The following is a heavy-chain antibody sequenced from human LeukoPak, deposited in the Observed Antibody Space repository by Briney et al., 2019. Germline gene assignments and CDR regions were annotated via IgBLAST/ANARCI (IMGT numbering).Heavy chain of an antibody. J-gene: IGHJ6*02. CDR3: ARQRDYGDYYGMDV. CDR1: GGSISSYY. D-gene: IGHD4-17*01. Sequence: SETLSLTCTVSGGSISSYYWSWIRQPPGKGLEWIGYIYYSGSTNYNPSLKSRVTISVDTSKNQFSLKLSSVTAADTAVYYCARQRDYGDYYGMDVWGQGTTVTVSS. V-gene: IGHV4-59*01. CDR2: IYYSGST.